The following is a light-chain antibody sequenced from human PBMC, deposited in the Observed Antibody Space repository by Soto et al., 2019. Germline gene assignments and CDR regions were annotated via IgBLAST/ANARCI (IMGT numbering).Light chain of an antibody. CDR1: PGIGSW. Sequence: DIQMIQSPSSVSASVGDRVTITCRASPGIGSWLAWYQQKPGKAPKLLIYAASTLQSGVPPRFSGSGSATDFTLTISSLQPDDFATYYCQQANSLPLTFGGGTTVEIK. CDR3: QQANSLPLT. J-gene: IGKJ4*01. V-gene: IGKV1-12*01. CDR2: AAS.